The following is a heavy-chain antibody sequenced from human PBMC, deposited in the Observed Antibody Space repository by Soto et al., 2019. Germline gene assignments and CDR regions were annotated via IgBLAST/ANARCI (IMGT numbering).Heavy chain of an antibody. V-gene: IGHV1-69*06. CDR1: GGTFSSYA. J-gene: IGHJ4*02. D-gene: IGHD3-9*01. Sequence: QVQLVQSGAAVKKPGSSVKVFCNASGGTFSSYAISGVRQAPGQGLEWMGGLIPIFGTANYAQKFQGRVTITADKSTSTAYMELSSLRAEATAVYSCARAPPAGYNAMDPYYFDYWGQGTLVIFSS. CDR3: ARAPPAGYNAMDPYYFDY. CDR2: LIPIFGTA.